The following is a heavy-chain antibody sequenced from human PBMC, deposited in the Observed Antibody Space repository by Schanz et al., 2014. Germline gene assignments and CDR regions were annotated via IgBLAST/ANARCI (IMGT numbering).Heavy chain of an antibody. CDR3: AGATYSSSWYGGSEYFQH. D-gene: IGHD6-13*01. J-gene: IGHJ1*01. CDR2: ISDYNADT. Sequence: QVQLVQSGAEVKKPGASVRVSCKASGYTFTSYGISWVRQAPGQGPEWMGWISDYNADTKYAQKVKGRGTMTTDTSTSTAYMELRSLRSDDTAVYYCAGATYSSSWYGGSEYFQHWGQGTLVTVSS. V-gene: IGHV1-18*04. CDR1: GYTFTSYG.